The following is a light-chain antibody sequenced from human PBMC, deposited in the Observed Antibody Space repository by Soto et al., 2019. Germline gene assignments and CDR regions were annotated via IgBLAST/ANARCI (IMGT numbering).Light chain of an antibody. V-gene: IGKV1-5*01. J-gene: IGKJ1*01. CDR1: QSLDRW. CDR2: DAS. Sequence: DIQMTQSPSTLSASVGDRVTITCRASQSLDRWLAWYQQKPGEAPKLLIYDASTLQSGVPSRFSASGSGTEFTLSITSLQPDDFATYFCQQYKTYSWTFGQGTKVKTK. CDR3: QQYKTYSWT.